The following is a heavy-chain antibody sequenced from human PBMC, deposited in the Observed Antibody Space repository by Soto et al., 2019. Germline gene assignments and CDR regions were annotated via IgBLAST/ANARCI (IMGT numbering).Heavy chain of an antibody. J-gene: IGHJ6*04. V-gene: IGHV1-18*01. CDR2: ISTYNGDT. CDR1: GYTFTTSG. CDR3: ARQGSWPYYYSGLAV. D-gene: IGHD1-26*01. Sequence: QVQLVQSGPEVKKPGASVKVSCEASGYTFTTSGISWVRQAPGQGLEWMGWISTYNGDTNSAQKFQGRVTITADTSPGTVYMALMSLISDATAVYYCARQGSWPYYYSGLAVWGKGTTVTVSS.